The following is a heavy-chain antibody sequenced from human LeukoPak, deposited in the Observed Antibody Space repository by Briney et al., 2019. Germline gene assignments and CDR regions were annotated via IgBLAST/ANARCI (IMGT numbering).Heavy chain of an antibody. CDR1: GGSISSGGYY. CDR2: IYYSGST. D-gene: IGHD2-21*02. Sequence: SETLSLTCTVSGGSISSGGYYWSWIRQHPGKGLEWIGYIYYSGSTYYNPSLKSRVTISVDTSKNQFSLKLSSVTAADTAVYYCARFVVVTAIPSYYYGMDVWGQGTTVTVSS. V-gene: IGHV4-31*03. J-gene: IGHJ6*02. CDR3: ARFVVVTAIPSYYYGMDV.